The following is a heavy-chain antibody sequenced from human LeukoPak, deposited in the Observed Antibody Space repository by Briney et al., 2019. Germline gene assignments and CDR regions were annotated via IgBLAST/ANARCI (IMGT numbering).Heavy chain of an antibody. CDR2: ISHTGVNV. Sequence: QPGGSLRLSCTTSRFTFSSFAMNWLRQAPGGGLECVAGISHTGVNVFYADSVKGRFTISRDNSKNTLFLQMNSLRAEDTALYYCAKVSCGVNCFYAFDVWGRGTRVAVSS. J-gene: IGHJ3*01. D-gene: IGHD2-21*02. CDR3: AKVSCGVNCFYAFDV. V-gene: IGHV3-23*01. CDR1: RFTFSSFA.